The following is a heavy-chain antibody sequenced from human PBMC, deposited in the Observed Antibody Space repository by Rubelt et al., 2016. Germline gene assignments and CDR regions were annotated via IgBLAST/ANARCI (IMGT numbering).Heavy chain of an antibody. Sequence: QVQLQESGPGLVKPSETLSLTCTVSGGSISSYYWSWIRQPAGKGLEWIGRIYTSGSTNYNPSLKSRVTISVDTSKNPFSLKLSSVTAADTAVYYCARTPRTIQSLVYYYYMDVWGKGTTVTVSS. CDR2: IYTSGST. D-gene: IGHD3-3*01. CDR1: GGSISSYY. V-gene: IGHV4-4*07. CDR3: ARTPRTIQSLVYYYYMDV. J-gene: IGHJ6*03.